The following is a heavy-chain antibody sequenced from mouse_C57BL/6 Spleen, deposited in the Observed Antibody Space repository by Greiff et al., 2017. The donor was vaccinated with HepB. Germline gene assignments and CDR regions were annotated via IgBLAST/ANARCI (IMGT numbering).Heavy chain of an antibody. Sequence: EVMLVESGGGLVKPGGSLKLSCAASGFTFSDYGMHWVRQSPEKGLEWVAYISSGSSTIYYADTVKGRFTISRDNAKNTLFLQMTSLRSEDTAMYYCAQLAWFAYWGQGTLVTVSA. CDR1: GFTFSDYG. CDR3: AQLAWFAY. CDR2: ISSGSSTI. V-gene: IGHV5-17*01. J-gene: IGHJ3*01. D-gene: IGHD4-1*02.